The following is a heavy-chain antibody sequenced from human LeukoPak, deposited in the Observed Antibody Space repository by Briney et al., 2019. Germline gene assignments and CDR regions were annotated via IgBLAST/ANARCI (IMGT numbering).Heavy chain of an antibody. J-gene: IGHJ5*02. D-gene: IGHD3-22*01. CDR3: AKDGAPYDSPTGGWFDP. V-gene: IGHV3-30-3*02. CDR1: GFTFSSYA. Sequence: PGRSLRLSCAASGFTFSSYAMHWVRQAPGKGLEWVAVISYDGSNKYYADSVKGRFTISRDNSKNTLYLQMNSLRIDDTAVYYCAKDGAPYDSPTGGWFDPWGQGTLVTVSS. CDR2: ISYDGSNK.